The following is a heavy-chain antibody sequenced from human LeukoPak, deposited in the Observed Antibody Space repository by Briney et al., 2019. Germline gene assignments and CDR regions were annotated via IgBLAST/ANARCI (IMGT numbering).Heavy chain of an antibody. J-gene: IGHJ4*02. CDR3: ARGRYGSGSYYDDY. CDR1: GGSFSGNY. Sequence: SETLSLTCAVYGGSFSGNYWSWIRQPPGKGRGWIGENTHSGSTNYNPALKRRGHISVGKSQKQFSLKLSSVAAADTAVYYCARGRYGSGSYYDDYWGQGTLVTVSS. D-gene: IGHD3-10*01. V-gene: IGHV4-34*01. CDR2: NTHSGST.